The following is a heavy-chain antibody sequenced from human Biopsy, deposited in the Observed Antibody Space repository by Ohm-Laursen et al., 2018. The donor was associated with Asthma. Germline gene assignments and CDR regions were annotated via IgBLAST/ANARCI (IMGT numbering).Heavy chain of an antibody. Sequence: SLRLSCAASGFTLSSYSMNWVRQAPGKGLEWGSYISSSSSTIYYADSVKGRFTISRDNAKNSLYLQMNSLRDEDTAVYYCARFKRGYSYGYAGVFDYWGQGTLVTVSS. CDR2: ISSSSSTI. V-gene: IGHV3-48*02. J-gene: IGHJ4*02. D-gene: IGHD5-18*01. CDR3: ARFKRGYSYGYAGVFDY. CDR1: GFTLSSYS.